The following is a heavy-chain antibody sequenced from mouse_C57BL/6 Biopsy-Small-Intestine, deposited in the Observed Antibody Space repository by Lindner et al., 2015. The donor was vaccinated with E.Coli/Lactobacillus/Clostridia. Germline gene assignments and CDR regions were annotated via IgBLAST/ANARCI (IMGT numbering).Heavy chain of an antibody. V-gene: IGHV5-6*01. CDR3: ARKGNYSYMDY. CDR1: GFTFSSYG. Sequence: ESGGDLVKPGGSLKLSCAASGFTFSSYGMSWVRQTPDKRLEWVATISSGGSYTYYPDSVKGRFTISRDNAKNTLYLQMSSLKSEDTAMYYCARKGNYSYMDYWGQGTSVTVSS. J-gene: IGHJ4*01. D-gene: IGHD2-1*01. CDR2: ISSGGSYT.